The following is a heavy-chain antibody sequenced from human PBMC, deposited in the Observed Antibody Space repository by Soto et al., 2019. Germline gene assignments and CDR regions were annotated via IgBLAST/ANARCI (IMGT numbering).Heavy chain of an antibody. CDR1: GYTFTGYY. D-gene: IGHD6-13*01. V-gene: IGHV1-2*02. Sequence: ASVKVSCKASGYTFTGYYMHWVRQAPGQGLEWMGWINPNSGGTNYAQKFQGRVTMTRDTSISTAYMELSRLRSDDTAVYYFAREIAAAGNWWFDPWGQGTLVTVSS. CDR2: INPNSGGT. J-gene: IGHJ5*02. CDR3: AREIAAAGNWWFDP.